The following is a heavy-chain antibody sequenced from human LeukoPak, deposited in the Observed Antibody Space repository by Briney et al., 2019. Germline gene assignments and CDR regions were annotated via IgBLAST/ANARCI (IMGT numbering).Heavy chain of an antibody. CDR1: GYSISSGYY. V-gene: IGHV4-38-2*02. D-gene: IGHD3-22*01. Sequence: PSETLSLTCTVSGYSISSGYYWGWIRQPPGKGLEWIGSIYYSGSTYYNPSLKSRVTISVDTSKNQFSLKLSSVTAADTAVYYCARDGNYYDSSGYYDYWGQGTLVTVSS. CDR2: IYYSGST. CDR3: ARDGNYYDSSGYYDY. J-gene: IGHJ4*02.